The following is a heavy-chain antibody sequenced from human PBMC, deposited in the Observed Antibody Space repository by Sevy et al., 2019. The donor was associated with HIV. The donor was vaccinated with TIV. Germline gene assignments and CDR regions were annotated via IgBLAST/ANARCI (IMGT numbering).Heavy chain of an antibody. CDR3: ARFAPERAFDI. J-gene: IGHJ3*02. Sequence: GGSLRLSCAASGLAFSSYAMHWVRQTPDKGLEWVADISYDGSNQAYADSVKGRFTISKDNSKNTLYLQMNSLRVEDTAVYYCARFAPERAFDIWGQGTMVTVSS. V-gene: IGHV3-30*04. CDR1: GLAFSSYA. CDR2: ISYDGSNQ.